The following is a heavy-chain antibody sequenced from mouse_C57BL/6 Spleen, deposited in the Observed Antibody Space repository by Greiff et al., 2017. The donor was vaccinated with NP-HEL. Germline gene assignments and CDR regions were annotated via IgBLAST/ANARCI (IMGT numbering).Heavy chain of an antibody. J-gene: IGHJ3*01. V-gene: IGHV1-26*01. Sequence: EVQLQQSGPELVKPGASVKISCKASGYTFTDYYMNWVKQSPGKSLEWIGDINPNNGGTSYNQKFKGKATLTVDKSSSTAYMELRSLTSEDSAVYYCARGTQLRPRFAYWGQGTLVTVSA. CDR2: INPNNGGT. CDR3: ARGTQLRPRFAY. CDR1: GYTFTDYY. D-gene: IGHD3-2*02.